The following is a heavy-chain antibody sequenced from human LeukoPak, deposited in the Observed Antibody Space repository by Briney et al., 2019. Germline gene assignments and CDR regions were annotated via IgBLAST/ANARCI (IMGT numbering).Heavy chain of an antibody. CDR1: GFTFSDYW. J-gene: IGHJ4*02. V-gene: IGHV3-7*01. CDR2: IKQDGSQR. Sequence: GGSLRLSCTASGFTFSDYWMTWVRQAPGKGPEWVANIKQDGSQRYYVDSVRGRFTISRENAKNSLFLQMNGLRAEDTAVYYCARRGGSSSRRSPIDYWGQGTLVTVSS. D-gene: IGHD6-6*01. CDR3: ARRGGSSSRRSPIDY.